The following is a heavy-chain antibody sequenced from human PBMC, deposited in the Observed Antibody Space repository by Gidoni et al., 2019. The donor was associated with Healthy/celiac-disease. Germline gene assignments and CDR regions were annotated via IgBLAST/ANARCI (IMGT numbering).Heavy chain of an antibody. CDR1: GFTFSSYG. CDR2: IWYDGSNK. CDR3: ARDEGGLSPTQLDY. V-gene: IGHV3-33*01. J-gene: IGHJ4*02. D-gene: IGHD3-16*02. Sequence: QVQLVESGGGVVQPGRSLRLSCAASGFTFSSYGMHWVRQAPGKGLEWVAVIWYDGSNKYYADSVKGRFTISRDNSKNTLYLQMNSLRAEDTAVYYCARDEGGLSPTQLDYWGQGTLVTVSS.